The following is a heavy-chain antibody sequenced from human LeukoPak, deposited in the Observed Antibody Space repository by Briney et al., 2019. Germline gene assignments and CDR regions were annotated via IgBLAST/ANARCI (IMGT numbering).Heavy chain of an antibody. D-gene: IGHD5-12*01. V-gene: IGHV4-4*02. Sequence: PSGTLSLTCAVSGGSIAGTNWWTWVRQPPGKGLEWVGEIYYSGHTNYNPSLKSRVTISVDNSKSQFSLRLNSATAADTAMYYCARSAGYRNGKRGLFCDYWGQGSLVIVSS. J-gene: IGHJ4*02. CDR3: ARSAGYRNGKRGLFCDY. CDR2: IYYSGHT. CDR1: GGSIAGTNW.